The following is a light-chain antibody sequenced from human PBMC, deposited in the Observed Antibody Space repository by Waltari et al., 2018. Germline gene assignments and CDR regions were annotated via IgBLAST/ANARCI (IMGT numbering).Light chain of an antibody. CDR1: SSDVGSHDL. CDR3: CSDEGDNTWV. V-gene: IGLV2-23*01. Sequence: QSALTQPASVSASPGQSITISCTGTSSDVGSHDLVSWYQQFPGKAPKLIIYDGNKRPSRVSNRCSGVQSGNTATLTISGLQAEDEADYYCCSDEGDNTWVFGGGTKVTVL. CDR2: DGN. J-gene: IGLJ3*02.